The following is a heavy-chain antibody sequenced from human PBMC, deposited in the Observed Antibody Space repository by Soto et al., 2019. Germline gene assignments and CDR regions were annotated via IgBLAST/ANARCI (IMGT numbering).Heavy chain of an antibody. CDR2: ISYSGST. CDR1: GGSMNNYF. V-gene: IGHV4-59*08. Sequence: XXTLSLPCTVSGGSMNNYFWRWIPQPPGKGLDWIGYISYSGSTNYNPSLKSRLTISVDTSKNQFSLKLSSVTAADTAVYYCARSDHYYYDSSGYWDYWGQGTLVTVSS. CDR3: ARSDHYYYDSSGYWDY. D-gene: IGHD3-22*01. J-gene: IGHJ4*02.